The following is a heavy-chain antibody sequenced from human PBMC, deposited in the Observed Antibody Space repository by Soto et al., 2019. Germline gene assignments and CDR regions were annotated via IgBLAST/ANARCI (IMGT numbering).Heavy chain of an antibody. D-gene: IGHD3-16*02. Sequence: GGSLRLSCAASGFTFSSYGMHWVRQAPGKGLEWVAVIWYDGSNKYYADSVKGRFTISRDNSKNTLYLQMNSLRAEDTAVYYCARGGYDYVWGSYRYTDYFDYWGQGTLVTVSS. CDR2: IWYDGSNK. J-gene: IGHJ4*02. CDR3: ARGGYDYVWGSYRYTDYFDY. V-gene: IGHV3-33*01. CDR1: GFTFSSYG.